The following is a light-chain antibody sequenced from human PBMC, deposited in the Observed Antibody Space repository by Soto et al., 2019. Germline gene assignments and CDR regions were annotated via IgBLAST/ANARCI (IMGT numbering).Light chain of an antibody. CDR2: VNN. CDR1: SSNIGAGYD. Sequence: QSVLTQPPSVSGAPGQSVTISCTGSSSNIGAGYDIHWYQHLPGTAPKLLIYVNNDRPSGVPDRFSGSKSDTSASLAITGLQAEDEADYYCQSYDTSLGGNVVFGGGTQLTVL. CDR3: QSYDTSLGGNVV. V-gene: IGLV1-40*01. J-gene: IGLJ2*01.